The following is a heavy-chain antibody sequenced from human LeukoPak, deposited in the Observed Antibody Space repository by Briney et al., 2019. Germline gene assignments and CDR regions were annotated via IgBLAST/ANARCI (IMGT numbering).Heavy chain of an antibody. J-gene: IGHJ4*02. CDR3: ALAAAGTAYFDY. CDR1: GYTFTSYY. D-gene: IGHD6-13*01. Sequence: DSVKVSCKASGYTFTSYYMHWVRQAPGQGLEWMGIINPSGGSTSYAQKFQGRVTMTRDTSTSTVYMELSSLRSEDTAVYYCALAAAGTAYFDYWGQGTLVTVSS. CDR2: INPSGGST. V-gene: IGHV1-46*03.